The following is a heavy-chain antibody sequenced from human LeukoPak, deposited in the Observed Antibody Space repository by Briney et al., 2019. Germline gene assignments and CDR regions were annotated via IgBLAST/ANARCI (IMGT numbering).Heavy chain of an antibody. D-gene: IGHD4-11*01. Sequence: ASVKVSCKASGYTFTAYYIHWVRQAPGQGLEWMGWITPNSGGTNYAQKFQGRVTMTRDTSISAAYMELSRLRSDDTAVYYCARAQGGTTLDYWGQGTLVTVSS. CDR1: GYTFTAYY. V-gene: IGHV1-2*02. CDR3: ARAQGGTTLDY. J-gene: IGHJ4*02. CDR2: ITPNSGGT.